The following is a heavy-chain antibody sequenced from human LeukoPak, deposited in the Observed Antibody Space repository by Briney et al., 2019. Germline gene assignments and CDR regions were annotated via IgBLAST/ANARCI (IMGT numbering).Heavy chain of an antibody. CDR2: IGSANSYI. V-gene: IGHV3-21*01. CDR1: GFTFSSYS. J-gene: IGHJ4*02. Sequence: GGSLRLSCAASGFTFSSYSMYWVRQAPGKGLEWVSSIGSANSYIYYADSLKGRFTISRDNAKNSLYLQMNSLRAEDTAVYYCAGASGGNRPFDYWGQGTLVTVSS. D-gene: IGHD1-14*01. CDR3: AGASGGNRPFDY.